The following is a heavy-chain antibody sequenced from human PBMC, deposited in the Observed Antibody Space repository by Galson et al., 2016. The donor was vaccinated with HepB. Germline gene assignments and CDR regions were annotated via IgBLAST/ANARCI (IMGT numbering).Heavy chain of an antibody. CDR3: ARGSLAVMVAAPNFDF. J-gene: IGHJ4*02. V-gene: IGHV1-46*01. CDR2: INPGGGVS. CDR1: GYTFTSYY. D-gene: IGHD2-15*01. Sequence: SVKVSCKASGYTFTSYYMHWVRQAPGQGLEWMAIINPGGGVSIYAQNFQGRVTVTRDTSTSTVYMELSSLRSDDTAVYYCARGSLAVMVAAPNFDFWGQGTLVTVSS.